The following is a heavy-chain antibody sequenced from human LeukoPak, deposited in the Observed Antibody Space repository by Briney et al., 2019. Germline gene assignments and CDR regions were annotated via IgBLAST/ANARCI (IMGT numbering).Heavy chain of an antibody. CDR2: INHSGST. Sequence: SETLSLTCAVYGGSFSGYYWSWIRQPPGKGLEWIGEINHSGSTNYNPSLKSRVTMSGDTSKNQFSLKLRSVTAADTAVYYCARDQYYYDSSGYYRFDYWGQGTLVTVSS. CDR1: GGSFSGYY. V-gene: IGHV4-34*01. D-gene: IGHD3-22*01. J-gene: IGHJ4*02. CDR3: ARDQYYYDSSGYYRFDY.